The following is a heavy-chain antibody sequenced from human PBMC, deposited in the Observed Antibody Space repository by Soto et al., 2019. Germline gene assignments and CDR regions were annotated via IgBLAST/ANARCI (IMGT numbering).Heavy chain of an antibody. J-gene: IGHJ6*03. CDR1: GFTFSSYW. V-gene: IGHV3-7*01. Sequence: GGSLRLSCAASGFTFSSYWMSWVRQAPGKGLEWVANIKQDGSEKYYVDSVKGRFTISRDNAKNSLYLQMNSLRAEDTAVYYCARDEGKDCSSTSCYVKLAKYYYYYYMDVWGKGTTVTVSS. CDR3: ARDEGKDCSSTSCYVKLAKYYYYYYMDV. D-gene: IGHD2-2*01. CDR2: IKQDGSEK.